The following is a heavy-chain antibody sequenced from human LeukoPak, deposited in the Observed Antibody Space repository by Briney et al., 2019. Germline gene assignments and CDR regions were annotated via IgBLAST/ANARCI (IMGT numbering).Heavy chain of an antibody. CDR1: GGSITSKSHY. J-gene: IGHJ4*02. CDR2: IYSGSL. V-gene: IGHV4-39*01. Sequence: PSETLSLTCTVSGGSITSKSHYWAWIRQPPGKGLEWIGSIYSGSLYYNPSLKSRITISVDTSTNQVSLKLRSVTAADTAVYYCAGVGESLLYENWGQGTLVTVSS. D-gene: IGHD3-10*01. CDR3: AGVGESLLYEN.